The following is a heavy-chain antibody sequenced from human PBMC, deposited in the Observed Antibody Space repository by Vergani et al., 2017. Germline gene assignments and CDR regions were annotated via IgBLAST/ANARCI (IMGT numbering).Heavy chain of an antibody. V-gene: IGHV5-51*01. D-gene: IGHD1-1*01. J-gene: IGHJ4*02. CDR3: ARHTTYTDS. CDR2: IYPADSDT. CDR1: EYSFGNYW. Sequence: EVELVQSEPEMRKPGESLKISCKGFEYSFGNYWIGWVRQMPGKGLEWMGIIYPADSDTRYSPSFQGQVTISADKSISTAFLQWDSLKASDTALYYCARHTTYTDSWGQGTLVTVSS.